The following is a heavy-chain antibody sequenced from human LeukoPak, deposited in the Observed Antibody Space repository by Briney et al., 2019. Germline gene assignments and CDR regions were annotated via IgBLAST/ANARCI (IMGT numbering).Heavy chain of an antibody. CDR2: INPNSGGT. CDR3: ATHCSGYCSGGSCYLDDAFDI. Sequence: ASVKVSCKASGYTFTGYYMHWVRQAPGQGLEWMVWINPNSGGTNYAQKFQGRVTMTRDTSISTAYMELSRLRSDDTAVYYCATHCSGYCSGGSCYLDDAFDIWGQGTMVTVSS. J-gene: IGHJ3*02. V-gene: IGHV1-2*02. D-gene: IGHD2-15*01. CDR1: GYTFTGYY.